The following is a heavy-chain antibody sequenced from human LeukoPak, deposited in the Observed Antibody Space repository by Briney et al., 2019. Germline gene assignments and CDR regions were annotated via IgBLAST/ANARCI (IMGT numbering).Heavy chain of an antibody. CDR2: ISAGKGNT. V-gene: IGHV1-3*01. D-gene: IGHD1-26*01. Sequence: ASVKVSCKASGYTFTSYAIHWVRQAPGQRLEWMGWISAGKGNTKYSQNFQGRVTFISNTSATTAFMELSSLRSEDAAVYYCARDSVSGNNDYWGQGTLVTVSS. CDR3: ARDSVSGNNDY. J-gene: IGHJ4*02. CDR1: GYTFTSYA.